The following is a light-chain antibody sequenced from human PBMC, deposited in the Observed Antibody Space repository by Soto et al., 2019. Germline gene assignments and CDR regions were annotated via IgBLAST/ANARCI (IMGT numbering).Light chain of an antibody. CDR2: DTS. CDR1: TGAVTSGYY. J-gene: IGLJ3*02. V-gene: IGLV7-43*01. CDR3: LLFYGGTHWV. Sequence: QAVVTQEPSLTVSPGGTVTLTCASSTGAVTSGYYPNWFQQKPGQAPRALIYDTSNKHSWTPARFSGSLLGDKAALTLSGVQPEDEAEYYCLLFYGGTHWVFGGGTKLTVL.